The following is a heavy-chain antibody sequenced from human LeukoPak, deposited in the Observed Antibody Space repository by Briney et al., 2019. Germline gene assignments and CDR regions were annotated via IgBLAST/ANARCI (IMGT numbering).Heavy chain of an antibody. CDR3: ARGILWFGELISWFDP. J-gene: IGHJ5*02. V-gene: IGHV5-51*01. D-gene: IGHD3-10*01. Sequence: GSLKISCKGSGYSFTSYWIGWVRQMPGKGLEWMGIIYPGDSDTRYSPSFQGQVTISADKSISTAYLQWSSLKASDTAMYYCARGILWFGELISWFDPWGQGTLVTVSS. CDR2: IYPGDSDT. CDR1: GYSFTSYW.